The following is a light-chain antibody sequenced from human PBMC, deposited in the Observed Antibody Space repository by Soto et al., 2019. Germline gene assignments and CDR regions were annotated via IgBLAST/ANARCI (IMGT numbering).Light chain of an antibody. Sequence: ALTQPASVSGSPGQSITISCTGTSSDVGGYNYVSWYQQHPGKAPKLMIYDVSNRPSGVSNRFSGSKSGNTASLTISGLQAEDEADYYCSSYTSSSTLVFGTGTKVTVL. CDR3: SSYTSSSTLV. V-gene: IGLV2-14*01. CDR1: SSDVGGYNY. J-gene: IGLJ1*01. CDR2: DVS.